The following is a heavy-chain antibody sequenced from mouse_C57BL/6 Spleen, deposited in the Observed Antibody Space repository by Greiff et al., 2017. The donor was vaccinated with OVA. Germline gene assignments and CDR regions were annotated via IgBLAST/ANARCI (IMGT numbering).Heavy chain of an antibody. CDR3: ARGAYYYGSSGYWYFDV. J-gene: IGHJ1*03. CDR1: GFSLSTSGMG. Sequence: QVTLKVCGPGTLQSSQILSLTCPFSGFSLSTSGMGVSWIRQPSGNGLDWLAYIYWDDDKRYNPSLKSRLTISKDTFRNQVFLKITSVDTADTATYYYARGAYYYGSSGYWYFDVWGTGTTVTVSS. D-gene: IGHD1-1*01. V-gene: IGHV8-12*01. CDR2: IYWDDDK.